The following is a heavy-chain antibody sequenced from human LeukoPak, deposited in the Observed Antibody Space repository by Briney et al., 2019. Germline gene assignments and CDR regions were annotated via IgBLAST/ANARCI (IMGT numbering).Heavy chain of an antibody. J-gene: IGHJ4*02. CDR1: GFTFSSYG. Sequence: GGSLRLSCAASGFTFSSYGMHWVRQAPGKGLEWVAFIRYDGSNKYYADSVKGRFTISRDNSKNTLYLQMNSLRAEDTAVYYCAKDKGQWLDCFDYWGQGTLVAVSS. D-gene: IGHD5-12*01. V-gene: IGHV3-30*02. CDR2: IRYDGSNK. CDR3: AKDKGQWLDCFDY.